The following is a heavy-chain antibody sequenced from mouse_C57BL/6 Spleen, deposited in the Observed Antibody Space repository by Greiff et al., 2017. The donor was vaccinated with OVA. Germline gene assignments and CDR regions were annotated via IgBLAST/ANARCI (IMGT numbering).Heavy chain of an antibody. Sequence: EVKLQESGAELVRPGASVKLSCTASGFNIKDDYMHWVKQRPEQGLEWIGWIDPENGDTEYASKFQGKATITADTSSNTAYLQLSSLTSEDTAVYYCTPLWYYGSSPYAMDYWGQGTSVTVSS. V-gene: IGHV14-4*01. CDR2: IDPENGDT. CDR1: GFNIKDDY. CDR3: TPLWYYGSSPYAMDY. D-gene: IGHD1-1*01. J-gene: IGHJ4*01.